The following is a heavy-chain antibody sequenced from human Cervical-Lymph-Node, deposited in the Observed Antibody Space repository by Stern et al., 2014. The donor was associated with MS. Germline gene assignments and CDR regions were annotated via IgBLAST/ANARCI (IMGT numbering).Heavy chain of an antibody. Sequence: QVQLGQSGAEVKKPGASVKVSCQASGYIFTSDDINWVRHASGQGLEWMALINPDRRDTAHAQKVQGSVTVTRDTSINTAYMEMTSLTSDDTAVYYCTKAWESWGQGTLITVSS. CDR2: INPDRRDT. J-gene: IGHJ5*02. D-gene: IGHD1-26*01. CDR1: GYIFTSDD. V-gene: IGHV1-8*01. CDR3: TKAWES.